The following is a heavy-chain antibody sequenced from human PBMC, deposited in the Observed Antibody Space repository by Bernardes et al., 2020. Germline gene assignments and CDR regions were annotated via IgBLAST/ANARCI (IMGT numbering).Heavy chain of an antibody. J-gene: IGHJ4*02. CDR2: ISGSGNTT. CDR3: AKDDDRPLFGAPGFDS. Sequence: GGSLRLSCAASGFTFTKHDMSWVRQAPGKGLEWVSGISGSGNTTYYADSVKGRFTISRDNSKNTLFLQMDSLRAEDTAVYYCAKDDDRPLFGAPGFDSWGQGTLVTVSS. V-gene: IGHV3-23*01. D-gene: IGHD3-3*01. CDR1: GFTFTKHD.